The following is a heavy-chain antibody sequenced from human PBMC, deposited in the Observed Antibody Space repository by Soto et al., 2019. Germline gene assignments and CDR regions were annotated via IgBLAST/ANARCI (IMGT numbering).Heavy chain of an antibody. V-gene: IGHV5-51*01. CDR2: IYPGDSDT. D-gene: IGHD2-8*02. CDR3: ARGYCTATICDPWFDP. CDR1: GYAFSSYW. J-gene: IGHJ5*02. Sequence: PGESLKISCQGSGYAFSSYWIAWVRQMPGKGLEWMGIIYPGDSDTIYSPSFQGQVTISVDKSITTAYLQWSSLKASDTAMYYCARGYCTATICDPWFDPWGQGTLVTVSS.